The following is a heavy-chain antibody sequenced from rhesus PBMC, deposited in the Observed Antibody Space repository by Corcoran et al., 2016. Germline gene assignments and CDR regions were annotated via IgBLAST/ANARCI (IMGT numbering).Heavy chain of an antibody. V-gene: IGHV4-93*01. CDR3: ARPPDYGNYYSCFDV. D-gene: IGHD4-35*01. CDR2: IYGSGGSS. J-gene: IGHJ4*01. Sequence: QVQLQRSGPAVVQPSPPLSLTCAVPGGSISRRTWWSGTRPHPGRGREWIGGIYGSGGSSEYTPSHKRRATITKATSKNQFSLKMSSVTAAATAVYYWARPPDYGNYYSCFDVWGQGVLVTVSS. CDR1: GGSISRRTW.